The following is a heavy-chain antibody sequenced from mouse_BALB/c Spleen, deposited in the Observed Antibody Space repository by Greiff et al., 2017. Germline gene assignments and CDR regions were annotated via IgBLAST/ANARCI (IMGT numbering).Heavy chain of an antibody. Sequence: QVQLQQSGAELMKPGASVKMSCKASGYTFTSYWMHWVKQRPGQGLEWIGYINPSTGYTEYNQKFKDKATLTADKSSSTAYMQLSSLTSEDSAVYYCARGGITGAMDYWGQGTSVTVSS. CDR3: ARGGITGAMDY. CDR2: INPSTGYT. J-gene: IGHJ4*01. V-gene: IGHV1S26*01. D-gene: IGHD2-4*01. CDR1: GYTFTSYW.